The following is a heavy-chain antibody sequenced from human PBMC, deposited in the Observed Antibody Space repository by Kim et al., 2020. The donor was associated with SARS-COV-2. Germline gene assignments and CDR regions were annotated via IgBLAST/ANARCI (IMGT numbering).Heavy chain of an antibody. D-gene: IGHD1-26*01. CDR2: IYYSGST. Sequence: SETLSLTCTVSGGSISSYYWSWIRQPPGKGLEWIGYIYYSGSTNYNPSLKSRVTISVDTSKNQFSLKLSSVTAADTAVYYCARCVGRSYYLEYYFDYWGQGTLVTVSS. CDR1: GGSISSYY. V-gene: IGHV4-59*13. CDR3: ARCVGRSYYLEYYFDY. J-gene: IGHJ4*02.